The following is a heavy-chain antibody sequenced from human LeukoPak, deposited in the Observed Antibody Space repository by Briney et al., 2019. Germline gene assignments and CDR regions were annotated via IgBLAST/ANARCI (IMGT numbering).Heavy chain of an antibody. CDR3: ARVEGGGLVDV. V-gene: IGHV4-30-2*02. CDR2: IYHSGST. CDR1: GGSISSGGYS. D-gene: IGHD3-16*01. Sequence: SETLSLTCAVSGGSISSGGYSWSWIRQPPGKGLEWIGYIYHSGSTYYNPSLKSRVTISVDTSKNQFSLKLSSVTAADTAVYYCARVEGGGLVDVWGQGTTVTVSS. J-gene: IGHJ6*02.